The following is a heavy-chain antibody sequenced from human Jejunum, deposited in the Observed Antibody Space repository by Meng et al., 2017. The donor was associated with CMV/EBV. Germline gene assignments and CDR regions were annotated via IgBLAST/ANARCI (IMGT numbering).Heavy chain of an antibody. CDR3: SKNLKGGYCTSTSCFLLAMDV. Sequence: VRQATGKGAEWVARISGSGGNTYYADSVKGRFTVSRDNTKNMVYLQMNSLRGDDTAVYYCSKNLKGGYCTSTSCFLLAMDVWGQGTTVTVSS. V-gene: IGHV3-23*01. CDR2: ISGSGGNT. J-gene: IGHJ6*02. D-gene: IGHD2-2*01.